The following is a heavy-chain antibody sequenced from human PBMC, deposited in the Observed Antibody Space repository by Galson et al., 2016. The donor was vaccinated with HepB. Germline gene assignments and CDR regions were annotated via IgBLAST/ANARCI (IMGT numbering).Heavy chain of an antibody. Sequence: SLRLSCAASGFTFGDYWMTWVRQAPGRGLEWVANIRRDGSQINYVDSVKGRFSISRDNAKNSLYLQVNSLRAEDTAVYYCARGRGWVQYSFGPLDNWGQGTLVTVSS. D-gene: IGHD5-18*01. V-gene: IGHV3-7*01. CDR1: GFTFGDYW. CDR3: ARGRGWVQYSFGPLDN. CDR2: IRRDGSQI. J-gene: IGHJ4*02.